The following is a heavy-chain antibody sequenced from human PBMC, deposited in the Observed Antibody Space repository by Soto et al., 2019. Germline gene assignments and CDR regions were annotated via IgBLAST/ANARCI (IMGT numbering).Heavy chain of an antibody. V-gene: IGHV1-69*13. Sequence: GASVKVSCKASGGTFSSYAISWVRQAPGQGLEWMGGIIPIFGTANYAQKFQGRVTITADESTSTAYMELSSLRSEDTAVYYCARHYDFWSGPFDYWGQGTLVTVS. CDR1: GGTFSSYA. CDR3: ARHYDFWSGPFDY. CDR2: IIPIFGTA. D-gene: IGHD3-3*01. J-gene: IGHJ4*02.